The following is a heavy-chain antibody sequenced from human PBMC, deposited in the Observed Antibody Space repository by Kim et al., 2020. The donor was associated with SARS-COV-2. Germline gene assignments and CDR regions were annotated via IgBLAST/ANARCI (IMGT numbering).Heavy chain of an antibody. CDR2: GST. J-gene: IGHJ4*02. CDR3: AGLAMVDY. D-gene: IGHD5-18*01. Sequence: GSTYYNPSLKSRVTISVDTSKNQFSLKLSSVTAADTAVYYCAGLAMVDYWGQGTLVTVSS. V-gene: IGHV4-39*01.